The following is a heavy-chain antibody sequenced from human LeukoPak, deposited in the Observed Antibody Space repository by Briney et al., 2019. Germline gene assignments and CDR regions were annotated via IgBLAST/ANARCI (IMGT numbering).Heavy chain of an antibody. CDR3: ARAENYYGSGNDAFDI. CDR2: ISSSSSYI. CDR1: GFTFSSYS. J-gene: IGHJ3*02. V-gene: IGHV3-21*01. D-gene: IGHD3-10*01. Sequence: GGSLRLSCAASGFTFSSYSMNWVRQAPGKGLEWVSSISSSSSYIYYADSVKGRFTISRDNAKNSLYLQMNSLRAEDTAVYYCARAENYYGSGNDAFDIWGQGTMVTVSS.